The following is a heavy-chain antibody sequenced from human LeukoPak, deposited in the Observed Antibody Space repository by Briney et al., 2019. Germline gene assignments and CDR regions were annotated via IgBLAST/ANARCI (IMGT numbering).Heavy chain of an antibody. J-gene: IGHJ3*02. CDR3: ARERSGSEIFARSFDI. Sequence: PSETLSLTCTVSGGSVSSGSYYWSWIRQSAGKGLEWIGRVYTSGSTNYNPSLKSRVIISVDKSKNQFSLKLSSVTAADTAVYYCARERSGSEIFARSFDIWGQGTMVTVSS. V-gene: IGHV4-61*02. CDR2: VYTSGST. D-gene: IGHD3-3*01. CDR1: GGSVSSGSYY.